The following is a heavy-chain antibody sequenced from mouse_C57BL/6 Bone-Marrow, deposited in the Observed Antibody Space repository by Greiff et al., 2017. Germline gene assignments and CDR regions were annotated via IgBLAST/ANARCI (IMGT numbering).Heavy chain of an antibody. V-gene: IGHV5-6*01. CDR2: ISSGGSYT. J-gene: IGHJ4*01. D-gene: IGHD2-13*01. Sequence: EVNVVESGGDLVKPGGSLKLSCAASGFTFSSYGMSWVRQTPDKRLEWVATISSGGSYTYYPDSVKGRFTISRDNAKNTLYLQMSSLKSEDTAMYYCARPVTCYYAMDYWGQGTSVTVSS. CDR1: GFTFSSYG. CDR3: ARPVTCYYAMDY.